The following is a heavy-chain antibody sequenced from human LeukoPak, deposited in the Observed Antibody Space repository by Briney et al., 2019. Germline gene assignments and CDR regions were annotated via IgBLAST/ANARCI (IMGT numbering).Heavy chain of an antibody. D-gene: IGHD3-10*01. V-gene: IGHV3-23*01. CDR1: GFTFSIYA. CDR3: AKSQDFGPWAFDI. Sequence: GGSLRLSCAASGFTFSIYAMSWVRQAPGKGLEWVSAISGSGGSTYYADSVKGRFTISRDNSKNTLYLQMNSLRAEDTAVYYCAKSQDFGPWAFDIWGQGTMVTVSS. CDR2: ISGSGGST. J-gene: IGHJ3*02.